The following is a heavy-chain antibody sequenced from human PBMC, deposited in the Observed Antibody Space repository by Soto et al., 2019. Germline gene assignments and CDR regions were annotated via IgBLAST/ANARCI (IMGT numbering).Heavy chain of an antibody. Sequence: QVQLVQSGAEVKKPGASVKVSCKASGYTFTSYGISWVRQAPGQGLEWMGWISAYNGNTNDAQKLQGRVTMTTDTSTSTAYMELRSLRSDDTAVYYCARAAVAGLYYYYGMDVWGQGTTVTVSS. CDR3: ARAAVAGLYYYYGMDV. D-gene: IGHD6-19*01. CDR2: ISAYNGNT. J-gene: IGHJ6*02. V-gene: IGHV1-18*01. CDR1: GYTFTSYG.